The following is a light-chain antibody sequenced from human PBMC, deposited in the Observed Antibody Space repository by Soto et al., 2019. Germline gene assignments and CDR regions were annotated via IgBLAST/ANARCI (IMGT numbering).Light chain of an antibody. CDR1: SSDVGGYNY. CDR3: FSYTTSSTLV. Sequence: QSALTQPASVSGSPGQSITISCTGTSSDVGGYNYVSWYQQHPAKAPKLMIYEVSNRPSGVSHRFSGSKSGNTAALTISGLQAEDEADYYCFSYTTSSTLVFGGGTKLTVL. CDR2: EVS. V-gene: IGLV2-14*01. J-gene: IGLJ3*02.